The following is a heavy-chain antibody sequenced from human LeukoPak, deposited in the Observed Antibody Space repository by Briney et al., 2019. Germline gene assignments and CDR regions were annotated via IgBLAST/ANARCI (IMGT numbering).Heavy chain of an antibody. J-gene: IGHJ4*02. Sequence: ASETLSLTCAVYGGSFSGYYWSWIRQPPGKGLEWIGEINHSGSTNYNPSLKSRVTISVDTSKNQFSLKLSSVTAADTAVYYCARVGRGIAVAVVDYWGQGTLVTVSS. CDR2: INHSGST. CDR3: ARVGRGIAVAVVDY. D-gene: IGHD6-19*01. V-gene: IGHV4-34*01. CDR1: GGSFSGYY.